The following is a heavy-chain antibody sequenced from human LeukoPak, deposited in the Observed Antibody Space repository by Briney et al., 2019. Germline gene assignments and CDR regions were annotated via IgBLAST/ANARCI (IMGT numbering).Heavy chain of an antibody. CDR3: ARAKRSGYREFGGFDY. J-gene: IGHJ4*02. D-gene: IGHD3-3*01. V-gene: IGHV6-1*01. CDR1: GDSVSSNSAA. Sequence: SQTLSLTCAISGDSVSSNSAAWNWIRQSPSRRLEWLGRTYYRSKWYNDYAVSVKSRMTINPDTSKNQFSLQLNSVTPEDTAVYYCARAKRSGYREFGGFDYWGQGTLVTVSS. CDR2: TYYRSKWYN.